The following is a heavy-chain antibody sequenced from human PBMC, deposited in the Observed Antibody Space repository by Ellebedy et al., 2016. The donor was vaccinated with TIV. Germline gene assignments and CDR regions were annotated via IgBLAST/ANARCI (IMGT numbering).Heavy chain of an antibody. CDR2: IYYSGST. Sequence: MPSETLSLTCTVSGGSISSYYWSWIRQPPGKGLEWIGSIYYSGSTYYNPSLKSRVTISVDTSKNQFSLKLSSVTAAATAVYYCARHQKGSSWYGCWFDPWGQGTLVTVSS. CDR3: ARHQKGSSWYGCWFDP. J-gene: IGHJ5*02. D-gene: IGHD6-13*01. V-gene: IGHV4-59*05. CDR1: GGSISSYY.